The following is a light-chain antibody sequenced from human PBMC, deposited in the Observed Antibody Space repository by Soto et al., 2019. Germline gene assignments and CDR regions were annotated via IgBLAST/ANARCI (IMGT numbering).Light chain of an antibody. CDR3: QQYHNWPPIT. CDR1: QFVSSN. CDR2: GAS. V-gene: IGKV3D-15*01. J-gene: IGKJ5*01. Sequence: EIVMSTSPVTLSVSPGERATLSCRASQFVSSNLAWYQQKPGQAPGLLIYGASTRATGIPARFSGSGSGTEFTLTISNLQSEDFAVYFCQQYHNWPPITFGQGTRLEIK.